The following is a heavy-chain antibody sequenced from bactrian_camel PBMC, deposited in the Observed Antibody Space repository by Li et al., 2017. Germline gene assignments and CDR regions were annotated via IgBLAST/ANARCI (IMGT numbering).Heavy chain of an antibody. CDR2: ISSGGGST. CDR1: GFTFSSYA. V-gene: IGHV3S31*01. J-gene: IGHJ4*01. CDR3: ATEAYYIGGNYYTEYNY. D-gene: IGHD2*01. Sequence: VQLVESGGGLVQPGGSLRLSCAASGFTFSSYAMSWVRQAPGKGLEWVSSISSGGGSTYYADSVKGRFTFSRDNAKNTLYLQMNSLKSEDSALYYCATEAYYIGGNYYTEYNYWGQGTQVTVS.